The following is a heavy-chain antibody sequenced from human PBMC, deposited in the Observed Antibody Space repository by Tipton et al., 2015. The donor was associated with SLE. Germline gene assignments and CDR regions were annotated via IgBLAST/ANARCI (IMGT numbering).Heavy chain of an antibody. Sequence: SLRLSCAASGFTFSSYSMNWVRQAPGKGLEWVSSISSTSSYIYYADSVKGRFTISRDNSKNTLYLQMNSLRAEDTAVYYCAKDGPVAAAQYYFDYWGQGTLVTVSS. D-gene: IGHD6-13*01. J-gene: IGHJ4*02. CDR1: GFTFSSYS. CDR2: ISSTSSYI. CDR3: AKDGPVAAAQYYFDY. V-gene: IGHV3-21*01.